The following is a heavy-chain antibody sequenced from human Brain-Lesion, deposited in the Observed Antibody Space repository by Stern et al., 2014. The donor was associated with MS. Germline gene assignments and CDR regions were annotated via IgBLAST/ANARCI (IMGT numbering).Heavy chain of an antibody. CDR1: GFTFGNYW. Sequence: EMQLVESGGGLVQPGGSLTISCTAAGFTFGNYWMTWVRQAPGKGLEWVANLNEDGTEKNYVDSVKGRFTISRDNARNSLYLQMNSLRVEDTALYYCARVYNTIYGIVTQRGSGMDVWGQGTTVIVSS. CDR3: ARVYNTIYGIVTQRGSGMDV. V-gene: IGHV3-7*01. J-gene: IGHJ6*02. CDR2: LNEDGTEK. D-gene: IGHD3-3*01.